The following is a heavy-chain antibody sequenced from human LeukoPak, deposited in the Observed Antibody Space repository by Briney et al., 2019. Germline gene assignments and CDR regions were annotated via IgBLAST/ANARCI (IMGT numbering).Heavy chain of an antibody. Sequence: PGGSLRLSCAASGFTFSSYEMNWVRQAPGKGLAWVSYISSSGSTIYYADSVKGRFTISRDNAKNSLYLQMNSLRAEDTAVYYCARDRVVGAEKYFDYWGQGTLVTVSS. D-gene: IGHD1-26*01. J-gene: IGHJ4*02. V-gene: IGHV3-48*03. CDR3: ARDRVVGAEKYFDY. CDR1: GFTFSSYE. CDR2: ISSSGSTI.